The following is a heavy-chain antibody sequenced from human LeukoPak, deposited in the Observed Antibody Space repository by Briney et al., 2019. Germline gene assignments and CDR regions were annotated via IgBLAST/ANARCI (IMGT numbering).Heavy chain of an antibody. CDR1: GGSISSGDYY. V-gene: IGHV4-39*01. CDR2: IYYSGST. Sequence: SETLSLTCTVSGGSISSGDYYWGWIRQPPGKGLEWIGSIYYSGSTYYNPSLKSRVTISVDTSKNQFSLKLSSVTAADTAVYYCARRNYYDSSGYDYWGQGTLVTVSS. J-gene: IGHJ4*02. CDR3: ARRNYYDSSGYDY. D-gene: IGHD3-22*01.